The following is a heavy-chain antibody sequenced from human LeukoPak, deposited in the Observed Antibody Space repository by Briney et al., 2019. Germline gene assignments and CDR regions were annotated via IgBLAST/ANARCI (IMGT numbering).Heavy chain of an antibody. J-gene: IGHJ4*02. Sequence: PSETLSLTCTVSGCSISSYYWSWIRQPPGKGLEWTGYIYYSGSTNYNPSLKSRVTISVDTSKNQFSLKLSSVTAADTAVYYCAGSGSYDYFDYWGQGTLVTVSS. CDR2: IYYSGST. D-gene: IGHD1-26*01. CDR3: AGSGSYDYFDY. V-gene: IGHV4-59*01. CDR1: GCSISSYY.